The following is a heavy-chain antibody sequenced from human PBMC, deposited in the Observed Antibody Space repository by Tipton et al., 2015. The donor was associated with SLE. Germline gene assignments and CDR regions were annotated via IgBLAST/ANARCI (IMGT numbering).Heavy chain of an antibody. Sequence: QLVQSGGGLVQPGGSLRLSCAASGFTVSSNYMSWVRQAPGKGPEWLSLIYGGGSAYYADPVKGRFTISRDNSKNTLYLQMNSLRAEDTAVYYCAKDCGGNFPFDSWGQGTLVTVSS. V-gene: IGHV3-53*04. J-gene: IGHJ4*02. D-gene: IGHD2-21*02. CDR3: AKDCGGNFPFDS. CDR2: IYGGGSA. CDR1: GFTVSSNY.